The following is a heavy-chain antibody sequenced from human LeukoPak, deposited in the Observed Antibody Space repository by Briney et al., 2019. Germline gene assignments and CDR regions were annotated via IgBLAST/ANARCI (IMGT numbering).Heavy chain of an antibody. CDR1: GFTFTSYS. CDR2: ISGGGGST. D-gene: IGHD3-9*01. CDR3: AKVYYDILTGYRVDGMDV. Sequence: PGGSLRLSCAASGFTFTSYSMNWVRQAPGKGLEWVSTISGGGGSTYYADSVKGRFTISRDNSKNTLYLQVNSLRAEDTAVYYCAKVYYDILTGYRVDGMDVWGQGTTVTVSS. V-gene: IGHV3-23*01. J-gene: IGHJ6*02.